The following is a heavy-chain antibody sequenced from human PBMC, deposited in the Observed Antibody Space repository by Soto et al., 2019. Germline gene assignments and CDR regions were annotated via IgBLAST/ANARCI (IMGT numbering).Heavy chain of an antibody. CDR1: GGFTSTNNW. V-gene: IGHV4-4*02. CDR2: AYHSGNT. Sequence: QLQLQESGPGLVRPSGTLSLTCAVSGGFTSTNNWWSWVRQPPGKGLEWIGDAYHSGNTEYNPSLKRRVSISVDKSKNQISPKLTSATAADTAVYYCARSPPSSYYGGSGTFDYWGQGTLVTVSS. D-gene: IGHD3-10*01. J-gene: IGHJ4*02. CDR3: ARSPPSSYYGGSGTFDY.